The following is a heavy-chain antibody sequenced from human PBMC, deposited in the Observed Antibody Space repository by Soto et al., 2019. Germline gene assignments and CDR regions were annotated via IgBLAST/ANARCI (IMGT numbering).Heavy chain of an antibody. V-gene: IGHV4-59*01. CDR3: ARDLDYGWWYFDL. D-gene: IGHD4-17*01. CDR1: GGSISSYY. CDR2: IYYSGST. Sequence: SETLSLTCTVSGGSISSYYWSWIRQPPGKGLEWIGYIYYSGSTNYNPSLKSRVTISVDTSKNQFSLKLSSVTAADTAVYYCARDLDYGWWYFDLWGRGSLVTVSS. J-gene: IGHJ2*01.